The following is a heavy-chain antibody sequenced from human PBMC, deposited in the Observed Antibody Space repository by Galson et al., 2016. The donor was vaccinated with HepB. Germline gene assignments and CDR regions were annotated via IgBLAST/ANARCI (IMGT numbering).Heavy chain of an antibody. Sequence: ETLSLTCSVSGGSISNSSFYWAWIRQPPGKAPEWIGTTYFSGTTYYSPSLKRRLIISADTSKNQYFLKLSSVTAADTALYYCARGWGSGIYAGYDIWGQGTMVIVAS. CDR2: TYFSGTT. CDR1: GGSISNSSFY. D-gene: IGHD3-10*01. CDR3: ARGWGSGIYAGYDI. V-gene: IGHV4-39*07. J-gene: IGHJ3*02.